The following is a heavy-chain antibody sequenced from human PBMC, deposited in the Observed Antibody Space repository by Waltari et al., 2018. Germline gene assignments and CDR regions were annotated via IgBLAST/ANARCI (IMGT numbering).Heavy chain of an antibody. CDR3: ARGRYDFWSGYYSY. D-gene: IGHD3-3*01. CDR1: GGSISSSSYY. Sequence: QLQLQESGPGLVKPSETLSLTCTVSGGSISSSSYYWGWIRQPPGKGLEWIGSIYYSGSTYYNPSLKSRVTISVDTSKNQFSLKLSSVTAADTAVYYCARGRYDFWSGYYSYWGQGTLVTVSS. V-gene: IGHV4-39*07. CDR2: IYYSGST. J-gene: IGHJ4*02.